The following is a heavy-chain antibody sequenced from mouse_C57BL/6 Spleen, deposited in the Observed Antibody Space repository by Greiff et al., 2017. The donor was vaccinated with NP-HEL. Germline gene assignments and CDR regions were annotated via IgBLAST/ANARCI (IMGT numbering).Heavy chain of an antibody. CDR1: GFTFSSYT. Sequence: DVKLQESGGGLVKPGGSLKLSCAASGFTFSSYTMSWVRQTPEKRLEWVATISGGGGNTYYPDSVKGRFTISRDNAKNTLYLQMSSLRSEDTALYYCARDDTWFAYWGQGTLVTVSA. J-gene: IGHJ3*01. V-gene: IGHV5-9*01. CDR3: ARDDTWFAY. CDR2: ISGGGGNT. D-gene: IGHD2-12*01.